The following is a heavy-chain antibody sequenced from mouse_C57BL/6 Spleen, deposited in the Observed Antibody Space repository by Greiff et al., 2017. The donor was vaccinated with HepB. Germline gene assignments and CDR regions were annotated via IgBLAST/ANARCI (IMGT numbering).Heavy chain of an antibody. V-gene: IGHV3-6*01. Sequence: EVKLVESGPGLVKPSQSLSLTCSVTGYSITSGYYWNWIRQFPGNKLEWMGYISYDGSNNYNPSLKNRISITRDTSKNQFFLKLNSVTTEDTATYYCARGESNFDYWGQVTTLTVSS. D-gene: IGHD5-1*01. CDR2: ISYDGSN. CDR3: ARGESNFDY. CDR1: GYSITSGYY. J-gene: IGHJ2*01.